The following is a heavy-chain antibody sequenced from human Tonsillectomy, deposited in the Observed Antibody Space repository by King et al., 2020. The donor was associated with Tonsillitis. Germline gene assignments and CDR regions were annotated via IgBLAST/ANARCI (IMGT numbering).Heavy chain of an antibody. D-gene: IGHD3-22*01. CDR3: ARHPRGGLLLFGKDIQFDY. V-gene: IGHV4-39*01. CDR1: GGSISSSSYY. Sequence: QLQESGPGLVKPSETLSLTCTVSGGSISSSSYYWGWIRQPPGKGLEWIGGFYYSGGPYYNPSLRSRVTLSVAMSKNEFSLKLSSLTAADTAVFFCARHPRGGLLLFGKDIQFDYWGQGTLVTVSS. CDR2: FYYSGGP. J-gene: IGHJ4*02.